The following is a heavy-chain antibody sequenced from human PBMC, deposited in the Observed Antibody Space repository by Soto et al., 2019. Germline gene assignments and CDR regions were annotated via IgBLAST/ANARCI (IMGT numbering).Heavy chain of an antibody. CDR1: GFDLSNTW. J-gene: IGHJ4*02. CDR2: IGTSGTTI. D-gene: IGHD4-4*01. V-gene: IGHV3-48*04. Sequence: GWSLRLSCAASGFDLSNTWIHWVRQAPGKGLEWISYIGTSGTTIYYADSVKGRFTISRDNAKNSLYLQMNSLRAEDTAVYYCARAPPDSKSPNIDYWGQGTLVTVSS. CDR3: ARAPPDSKSPNIDY.